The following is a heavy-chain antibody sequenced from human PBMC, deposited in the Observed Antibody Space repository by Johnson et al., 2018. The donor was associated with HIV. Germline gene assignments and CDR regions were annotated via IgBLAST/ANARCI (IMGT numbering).Heavy chain of an antibody. J-gene: IGHJ3*02. D-gene: IGHD1-1*01. Sequence: QMLLVESGGGVVQPGRSLRLSCAASGFSNYDMHWVRQAPGRGLEWVSSISYDGTNKYYGDSVKGRFTISRDNSKNTLFLQMDSLRTEDTAVYYCARPQGTGDAFDIWGQGTMVTVSS. CDR1: GFSNYD. CDR2: ISYDGTNK. V-gene: IGHV3-30*03. CDR3: ARPQGTGDAFDI.